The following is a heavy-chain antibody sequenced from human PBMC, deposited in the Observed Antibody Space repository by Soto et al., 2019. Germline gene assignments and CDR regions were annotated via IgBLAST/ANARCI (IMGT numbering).Heavy chain of an antibody. J-gene: IGHJ4*02. CDR1: GGSISSGGYY. CDR2: TYYSGNT. Sequence: QVQLQESGPGLIEPSQTLTLTCTVSGGSISSGGYYWNWIRQHPGKGLGWIGYTYYSGNTYYNPSLNSRVTISADTSKSQFSLKLSSVTAADTAVYYCARLSSSGWPIEYWGQGTLVTVSS. V-gene: IGHV4-31*03. D-gene: IGHD6-19*01. CDR3: ARLSSSGWPIEY.